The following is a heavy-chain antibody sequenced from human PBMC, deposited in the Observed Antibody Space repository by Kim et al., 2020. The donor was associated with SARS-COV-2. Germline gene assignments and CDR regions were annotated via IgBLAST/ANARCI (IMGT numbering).Heavy chain of an antibody. CDR2: IYYSGST. CDR3: ARPHNPYQLDAFDI. D-gene: IGHD2-2*01. Sequence: SETLSLTCTVSGGSISSSSYYWGWIRQPPGKGLEWIGSIYYSGSTYYNPSLKSRVTISVDTSKNQFSLKLSSVTAADTAVYYCARPHNPYQLDAFDIWGQGTMVTVSS. CDR1: GGSISSSSYY. J-gene: IGHJ3*02. V-gene: IGHV4-39*01.